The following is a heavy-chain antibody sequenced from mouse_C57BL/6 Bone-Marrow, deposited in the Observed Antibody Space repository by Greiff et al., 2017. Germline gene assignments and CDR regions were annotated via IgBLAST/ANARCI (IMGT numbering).Heavy chain of an antibody. J-gene: IGHJ1*03. D-gene: IGHD2-2*01. CDR3: ARGGYGYDYWYFDV. CDR1: GYTFTSYW. V-gene: IGHV1-52*01. CDR2: IDPSDSET. Sequence: QVQLKQPGAELVRPGSSVKLSCKASGYTFTSYWMHWVKQRPIQGLEWIGNIDPSDSETHYNQKFKDKATLTVDKSSSTAYMQLSSLTSEDSAVYDCARGGYGYDYWYFDVWGTGTTVTVSS.